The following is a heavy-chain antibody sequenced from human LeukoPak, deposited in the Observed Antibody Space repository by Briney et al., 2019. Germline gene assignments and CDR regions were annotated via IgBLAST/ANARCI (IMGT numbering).Heavy chain of an antibody. CDR3: TSLVSPTYSYGSGSYYNDY. CDR1: GFTFSGSA. V-gene: IGHV3-73*01. CDR2: IRSKANSYST. D-gene: IGHD3-10*01. J-gene: IGHJ4*02. Sequence: ASLRLSCAASGFTFSGSAMHWVRQASGKGLEWVGRIRSKANSYSTAYASSVKGSFTISRDDSKNTAYLKMNSLKTEDTAVYYCTSLVSPTYSYGSGSYYNDYWGQGTLVTVSS.